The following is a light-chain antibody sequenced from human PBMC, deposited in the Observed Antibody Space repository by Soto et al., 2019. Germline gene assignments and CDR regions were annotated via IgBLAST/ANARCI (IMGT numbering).Light chain of an antibody. CDR2: DAS. CDR1: QSISRW. Sequence: DIQMTQSPSTLSASVGDRVTITCRASQSISRWLAWYQQKPGKAPNLLIYDASSLESGVPPRFSGSGSGTKFTLTITSLQPDDFATFYCQQYNSYSPETFGQGTKVEIK. CDR3: QQYNSYSPET. J-gene: IGKJ1*01. V-gene: IGKV1-5*01.